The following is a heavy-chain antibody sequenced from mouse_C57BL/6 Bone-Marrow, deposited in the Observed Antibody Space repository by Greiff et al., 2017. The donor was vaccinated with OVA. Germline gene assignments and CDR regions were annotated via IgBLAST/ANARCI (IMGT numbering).Heavy chain of an antibody. CDR3: ARGGWLLLYAMDY. CDR1: GFNIKNTY. CDR2: IDPANGNT. D-gene: IGHD2-3*01. Sequence: EVKLVESVAELVRPGASVKLSCTASGFNIKNTYMHWVKQRPEQGLEWIGRIDPANGNTKYAPKFQGKATITADTSSNTAYLQLSSLTSEDTAIYYCARGGWLLLYAMDYWGQGTSVTVSS. J-gene: IGHJ4*01. V-gene: IGHV14-3*01.